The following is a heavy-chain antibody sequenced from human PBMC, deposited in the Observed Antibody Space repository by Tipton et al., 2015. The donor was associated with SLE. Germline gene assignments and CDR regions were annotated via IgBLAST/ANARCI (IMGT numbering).Heavy chain of an antibody. D-gene: IGHD2-15*01. Sequence: TLSLTCTVSGGSISSSSYYWGWIRQPPGKGLEWIGSIYYSGSTYYNPSLKSRVTISVDTSKNQFSLKLSSVTAADTAVYYCARGVYCSGGSCYSFDYWGQGTLVTVSS. CDR3: ARGVYCSGGSCYSFDY. V-gene: IGHV4-39*07. CDR1: GGSISSSSYY. CDR2: IYYSGST. J-gene: IGHJ4*02.